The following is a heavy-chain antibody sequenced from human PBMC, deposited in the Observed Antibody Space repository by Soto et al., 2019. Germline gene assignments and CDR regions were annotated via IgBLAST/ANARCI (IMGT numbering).Heavy chain of an antibody. CDR1: GGSFSGYY. D-gene: IGHD2-2*01. Sequence: PSETLSLTCAVYGGSFSGYYWSWIRQPPGKGLEWIGEINHSGSTSYNPSLKSRVTISVDTSKNQFSLKLSSVTAADTAVYYCARGGRVLKYQLLKGRKALHGMDVWGQGTTVTVSS. J-gene: IGHJ6*02. CDR2: INHSGST. CDR3: ARGGRVLKYQLLKGRKALHGMDV. V-gene: IGHV4-34*01.